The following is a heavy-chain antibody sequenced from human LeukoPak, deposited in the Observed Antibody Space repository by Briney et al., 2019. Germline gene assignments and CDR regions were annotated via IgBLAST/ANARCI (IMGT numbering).Heavy chain of an antibody. V-gene: IGHV3-9*03. Sequence: GRSLRLSCAASGSTFDDYAMHWVRQAPGKGLEWVSGISWNSGSIGYADSVKGRFTISRDNAKNSLYLQMNSLRAEDMALYYCAKGYCSSTSCYGDYWGQGTLVTVSS. J-gene: IGHJ4*02. D-gene: IGHD2-2*01. CDR2: ISWNSGSI. CDR1: GSTFDDYA. CDR3: AKGYCSSTSCYGDY.